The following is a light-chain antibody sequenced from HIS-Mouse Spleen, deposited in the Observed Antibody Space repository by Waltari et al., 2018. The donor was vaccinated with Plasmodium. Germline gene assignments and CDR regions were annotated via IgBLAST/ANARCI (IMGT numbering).Light chain of an antibody. CDR3: QQYNNWSFT. CDR1: QSVSSN. J-gene: IGKJ3*01. V-gene: IGKV3-15*01. Sequence: EIVMTQSPATLSVSPGERATLSCRASQSVSSNLAWYQQKPGQAPRLLIYGASSRATGIPARFIGGESGTEFTLTISSLQSEDFAVYYCQQYNNWSFTFGPGTKVDIK. CDR2: GAS.